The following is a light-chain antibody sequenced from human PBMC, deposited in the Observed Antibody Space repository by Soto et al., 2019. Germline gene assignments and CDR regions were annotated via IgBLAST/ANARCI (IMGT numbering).Light chain of an antibody. CDR3: QQYNSYSWT. V-gene: IGKV1-5*01. CDR1: QSFSSW. Sequence: MQMAQSTSTLSASVGDRVTITCRASQSFSSWLAWYQQKPGKAPKLLIYDASSLESGVPSRFSGSGSGTEFTLTISSLQPDDFATYYCQQYNSYSWTFGQGTKVDIK. J-gene: IGKJ1*01. CDR2: DAS.